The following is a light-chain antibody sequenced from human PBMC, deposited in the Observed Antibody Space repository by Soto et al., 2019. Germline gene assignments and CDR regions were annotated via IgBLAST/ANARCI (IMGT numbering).Light chain of an antibody. CDR2: GAS. J-gene: IGKJ5*01. V-gene: IGKV3-15*01. CDR3: QQHSNWPPIT. Sequence: EIVITQSPATLSVSPVERATLSCRASQSVSSNLAWYQQKPGQAPRLLIYGASTRATGIPARFSGSGSGTDFTLTISSLEPEDFAVYYCQQHSNWPPITFGQGTRLEIK. CDR1: QSVSSN.